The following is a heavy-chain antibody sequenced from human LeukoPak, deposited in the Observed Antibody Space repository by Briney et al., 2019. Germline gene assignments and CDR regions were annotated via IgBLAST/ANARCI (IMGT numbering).Heavy chain of an antibody. Sequence: PGGSLRLSCAASGFTFSSYAMSWVRQAPGKGLEWVSRINSDGSSTSYADSVKGRFTISRDNAKNTLYLQMDSLRAEDTAVYYCARGGAAMAYYWGQGTLVTVSS. D-gene: IGHD5-18*01. CDR3: ARGGAAMAYY. V-gene: IGHV3-74*01. CDR1: GFTFSSYA. J-gene: IGHJ4*02. CDR2: INSDGSST.